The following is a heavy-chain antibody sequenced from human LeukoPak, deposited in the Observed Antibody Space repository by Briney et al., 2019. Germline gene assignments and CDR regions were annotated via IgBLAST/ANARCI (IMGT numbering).Heavy chain of an antibody. CDR3: TSLTYSSSWYKDY. D-gene: IGHD6-13*01. Sequence: GGSLRLSCAASGFILRAYWMHWVRQAPGKGLVWVSRINSVGSSTSYADSVKGRFTISRDNAKNTLYLQMNSLRAEDTAVYYCTSLTYSSSWYKDYWGQGTLVTVSS. J-gene: IGHJ4*02. V-gene: IGHV3-74*01. CDR2: INSVGSST. CDR1: GFILRAYW.